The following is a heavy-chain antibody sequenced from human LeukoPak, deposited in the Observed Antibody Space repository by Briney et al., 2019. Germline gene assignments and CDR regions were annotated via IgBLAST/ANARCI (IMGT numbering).Heavy chain of an antibody. Sequence: HPGGSLRLSCAASGFTFSSYGMHCVRQAPGKGLEWVAVIWYDGSNKYYADSVKGRFTISRDNSKNTLYLQMNSLRAEDTAVYYCARDPGYSYGYPRGNWFDPWGQGTLVTVSS. CDR1: GFTFSSYG. CDR3: ARDPGYSYGYPRGNWFDP. V-gene: IGHV3-33*01. D-gene: IGHD5-18*01. J-gene: IGHJ5*02. CDR2: IWYDGSNK.